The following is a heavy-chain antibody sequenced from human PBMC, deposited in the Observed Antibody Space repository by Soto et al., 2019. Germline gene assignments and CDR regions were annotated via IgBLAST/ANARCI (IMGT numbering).Heavy chain of an antibody. CDR3: AGSTSNYYLLFDH. D-gene: IGHD4-4*01. CDR2: IYYSGST. J-gene: IGHJ4*02. Sequence: PSETLSLTCTVSGGSMSGYYWSWLRQPPGKGPEWIGYIYYSGSTNYSPSLENRVTMSVDTSKNQFSLNLRSVTAADTALYFCAGSTSNYYLLFDHWGQGSLVTVSS. V-gene: IGHV4-59*01. CDR1: GGSMSGYY.